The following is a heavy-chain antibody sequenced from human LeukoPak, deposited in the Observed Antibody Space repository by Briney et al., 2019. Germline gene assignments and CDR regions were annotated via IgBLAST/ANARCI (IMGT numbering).Heavy chain of an antibody. CDR1: GFTFSNYA. CDR2: ISSRGDST. V-gene: IGHV3-23*01. CDR3: ATLRQYCGVGSCQYFES. D-gene: IGHD2-15*01. J-gene: IGHJ4*02. Sequence: PGGSLILSCAASGFTFSNYAMSWVRQAAGRGLEWCSTISSRGDSTHDADSVQGRFTISRDNSKNTLYLQMNSLRAEDTAIYYSATLRQYCGVGSCQYFESWGQGTLVTVTS.